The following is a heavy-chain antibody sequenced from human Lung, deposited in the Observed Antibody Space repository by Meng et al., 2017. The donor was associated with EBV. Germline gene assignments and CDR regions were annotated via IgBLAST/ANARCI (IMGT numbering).Heavy chain of an antibody. V-gene: IGHV3-74*01. Sequence: VQRVECGGALVQPGASLRLSCAASEFTLRRYWMHWVRQGPGKEPLWVSRINEDGTITNYADSVKGRFTISRDNAKNTLYLQMNNLRAEDTAVYYCSRDLAGSDDYWGRGTLVTVSS. CDR3: SRDLAGSDDY. J-gene: IGHJ4*02. D-gene: IGHD1-14*01. CDR2: INEDGTIT. CDR1: EFTLRRYW.